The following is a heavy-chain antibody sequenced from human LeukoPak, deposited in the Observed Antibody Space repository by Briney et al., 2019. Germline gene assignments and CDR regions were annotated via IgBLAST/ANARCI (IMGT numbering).Heavy chain of an antibody. CDR3: AASSGWYSYYFDY. D-gene: IGHD6-13*01. Sequence: GGSLRLSCAASGFTFSSYAMSWVRQAPGKGLEWVSAISGSGGSTYYADSVKGRFTISRDNSKNTLYLQMNSLRAEDTAVYYCAASSGWYSYYFDYWGQGILVTVSS. J-gene: IGHJ4*02. CDR2: ISGSGGST. CDR1: GFTFSSYA. V-gene: IGHV3-23*01.